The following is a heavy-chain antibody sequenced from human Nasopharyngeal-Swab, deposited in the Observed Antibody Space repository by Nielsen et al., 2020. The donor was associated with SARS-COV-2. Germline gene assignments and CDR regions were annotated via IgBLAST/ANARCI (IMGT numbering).Heavy chain of an antibody. CDR1: GFTFSSYA. CDR2: ISYDGSNK. D-gene: IGHD5-18*01. J-gene: IGHJ3*02. Sequence: GESLKISCAASGFTFSSYAMHWVRQAPGKGLEWVAVISYDGSNKYYADSVKGRFTISRDNSKNTLYLQMNSLRAEDTAVYYCARCRATSGYSYGYGLGASDIWGQGTMVTVSS. V-gene: IGHV3-30-3*01. CDR3: ARCRATSGYSYGYGLGASDI.